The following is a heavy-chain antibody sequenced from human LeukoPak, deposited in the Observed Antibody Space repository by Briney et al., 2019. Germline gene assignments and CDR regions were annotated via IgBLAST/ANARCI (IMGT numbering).Heavy chain of an antibody. V-gene: IGHV3-9*01. D-gene: IGHD3-10*01. Sequence: GGSLRLSCAASGFTFSSYAMSWVRQAPGKGLEWVSGISWNSGSIGYADSVKGRFTISRDNAKNSLYLQMNSLRAEDTALYYCAKDTESMVRGVPLDYWGQGTLVTVSS. J-gene: IGHJ4*02. CDR2: ISWNSGSI. CDR3: AKDTESMVRGVPLDY. CDR1: GFTFSSYA.